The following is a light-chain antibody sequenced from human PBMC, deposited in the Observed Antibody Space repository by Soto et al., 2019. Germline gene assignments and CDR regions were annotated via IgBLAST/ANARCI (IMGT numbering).Light chain of an antibody. J-gene: IGKJ1*01. Sequence: EIVLTQSPGTLSFSPGEGATLSCRASQSVDSSYLAWYQQKPDQAPRLLIYGASSRATGTPDRFTGSGSGTDFTLTISRLEPEDFAVYYCHQYGSSPPTFGQGTKVDI. CDR2: GAS. V-gene: IGKV3-20*01. CDR1: QSVDSSY. CDR3: HQYGSSPPT.